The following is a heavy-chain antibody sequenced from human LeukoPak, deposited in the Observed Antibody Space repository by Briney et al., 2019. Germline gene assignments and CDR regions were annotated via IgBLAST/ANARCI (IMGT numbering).Heavy chain of an antibody. CDR2: TNPYNGNT. V-gene: IGHV1-18*01. CDR1: GYTFTNFA. CDR3: ARGRIPARLRELGVVTDRHYYMDV. D-gene: IGHD3-3*01. J-gene: IGHJ6*03. Sequence: ASVKVSCRASGYTFTNFAISWVRQAPGQGLEWMGWTNPYNGNTKYALKVQGRVTMTTDTSTSTAYMELRSLSPDDTAVFYCARGRIPARLRELGVVTDRHYYMDVWGRGTTVTVSS.